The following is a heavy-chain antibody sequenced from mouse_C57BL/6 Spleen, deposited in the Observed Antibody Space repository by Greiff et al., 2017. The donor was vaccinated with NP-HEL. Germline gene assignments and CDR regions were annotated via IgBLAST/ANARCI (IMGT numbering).Heavy chain of an antibody. V-gene: IGHV7-3*01. CDR1: GFTFTDYY. J-gene: IGHJ4*01. Sequence: EVQGVESGGGLVQPGGSLSLSCAASGFTFTDYYMSWVRQPPGKALEWLGFIRNKANGYTTEYSASVKGRFTISRDNSQSILYLQMNALRAEDSATYYCASFYYGYPYYAMDYWGQGTSVTVSS. D-gene: IGHD2-2*01. CDR3: ASFYYGYPYYAMDY. CDR2: IRNKANGYTT.